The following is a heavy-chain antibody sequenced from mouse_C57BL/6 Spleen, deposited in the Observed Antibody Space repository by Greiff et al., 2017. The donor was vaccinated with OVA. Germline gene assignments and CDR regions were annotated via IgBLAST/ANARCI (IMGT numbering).Heavy chain of an antibody. D-gene: IGHD2-4*01. CDR3: ASFYYDYDGCAY. CDR2: IHPNSGST. J-gene: IGHJ3*01. Sequence: QVQLQQPGAELVKPGASVKLSCKASGYTFTSYWMHWVKQRPGQGLAWIGMIHPNSGSTNYNEKFKSKATLTVDKSSSTAYMQLSSLTSEDSAVYYCASFYYDYDGCAYWGQGTLGTVSA. V-gene: IGHV1-64*01. CDR1: GYTFTSYW.